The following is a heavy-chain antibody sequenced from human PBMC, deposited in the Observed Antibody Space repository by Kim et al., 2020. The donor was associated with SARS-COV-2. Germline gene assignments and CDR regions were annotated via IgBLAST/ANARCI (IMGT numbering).Heavy chain of an antibody. Sequence: VKGRFTIYRDNAKNSLYLPMNSLRAEDTAVYYCAGDPTAANYDSSGYDYWGQGTLVTVSS. D-gene: IGHD3-22*01. V-gene: IGHV3-11*05. CDR3: AGDPTAANYDSSGYDY. J-gene: IGHJ4*02.